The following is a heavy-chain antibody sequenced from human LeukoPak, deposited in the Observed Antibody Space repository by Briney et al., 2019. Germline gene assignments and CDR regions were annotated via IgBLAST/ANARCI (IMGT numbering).Heavy chain of an antibody. V-gene: IGHV4-34*01. D-gene: IGHD6-13*01. J-gene: IGHJ5*02. Sequence: SETLSLTCAVYGGSFSGYYWSWIRQLPGKGLEWIGEINHSGSTNYNPSLKSRVTISVDTSKNQFSLKLSSVTAADTAVYYCARVFLVRLLAAASPRGWFDPWGQGTLVTVSS. CDR2: INHSGST. CDR3: ARVFLVRLLAAASPRGWFDP. CDR1: GGSFSGYY.